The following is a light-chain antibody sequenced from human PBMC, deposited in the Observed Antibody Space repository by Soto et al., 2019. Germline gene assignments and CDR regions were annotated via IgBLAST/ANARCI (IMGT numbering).Light chain of an antibody. CDR3: AAWDDSRSGHVV. Sequence: QSVLTQPPSASGTPGQRVTISCSGSSSNIGSNSVSWYQQLPVAAPKLLIYTNNQRPSGVPDRFSGSKSGTSASLAITGLQSDDEADYYCAAWDDSRSGHVVFGGGTKLTVL. J-gene: IGLJ2*01. V-gene: IGLV1-44*01. CDR1: SSNIGSNS. CDR2: TNN.